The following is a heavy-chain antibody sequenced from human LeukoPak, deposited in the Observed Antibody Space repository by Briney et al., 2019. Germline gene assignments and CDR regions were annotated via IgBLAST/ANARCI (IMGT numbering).Heavy chain of an antibody. J-gene: IGHJ4*02. CDR2: ISSSSSTI. V-gene: IGHV3-48*02. CDR3: ARDYLGYCSGGSCY. D-gene: IGHD2-15*01. CDR1: GFTFSSYS. Sequence: PGGSLRLSCAASGFTFSSYSMNWVRQAPGKGLEWVSSISSSSSTIYYADSVKGRFTISRDNAKNSLYLQMNSLRDEDTAVYYCARDYLGYCSGGSCYWGQGTLVTVSS.